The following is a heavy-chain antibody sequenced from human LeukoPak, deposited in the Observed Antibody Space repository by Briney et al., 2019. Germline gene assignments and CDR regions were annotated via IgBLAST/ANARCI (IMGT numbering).Heavy chain of an antibody. Sequence: PGGSLRLSCAASGFTFSSYSMNWVRQAPGKGLEWVSSISSSSSYIYYADSVKGRFTISRDNAKNSLYLQMNSLRAEDTAVYYCAKFRGQWEYYFDYWGQGTLVTVSS. CDR2: ISSSSSYI. V-gene: IGHV3-21*04. CDR1: GFTFSSYS. CDR3: AKFRGQWEYYFDY. J-gene: IGHJ4*02. D-gene: IGHD1-26*01.